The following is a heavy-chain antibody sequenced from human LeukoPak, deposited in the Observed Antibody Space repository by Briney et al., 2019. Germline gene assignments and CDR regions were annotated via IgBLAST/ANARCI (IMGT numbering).Heavy chain of an antibody. CDR2: ISNNGGYT. CDR1: GFTFSSSA. Sequence: GGSLRLSCAASGFTFSSSAMSWVRQAPGKGLEWVSAISNNGGYTYYADSVKGRFTISRDNSKNTLYLQMNSLRAEDTAVYYCAKENPERWLQLIYWGQGTLVTVSS. J-gene: IGHJ4*02. CDR3: AKENPERWLQLIY. D-gene: IGHD5-24*01. V-gene: IGHV3-23*01.